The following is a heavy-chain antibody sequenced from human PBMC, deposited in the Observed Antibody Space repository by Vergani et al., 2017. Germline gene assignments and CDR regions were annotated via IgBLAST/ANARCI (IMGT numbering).Heavy chain of an antibody. J-gene: IGHJ6*03. D-gene: IGHD3-3*01. CDR2: INHSGST. CDR1: GGSFSGYY. Sequence: QVQLQQWGAGLLKPSETLSLTCAAYGGSFSGYYWSWIRQPPGKGLEWIGEINHSGSTNYNPSLKSRVTISVDTSKNQFSLKLSSVTAADTAVYYCARGKYYNFWSDYYSQRNYYYNYMDVWGKGTTVTVSS. V-gene: IGHV4-34*01. CDR3: ARGKYYNFWSDYYSQRNYYYNYMDV.